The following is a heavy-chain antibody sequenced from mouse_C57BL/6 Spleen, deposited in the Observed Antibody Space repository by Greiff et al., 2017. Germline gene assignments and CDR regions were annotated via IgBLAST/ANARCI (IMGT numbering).Heavy chain of an antibody. CDR2: IYPGDGDT. CDR3: ARDDPYAMDY. V-gene: IGHV1-82*01. J-gene: IGHJ4*01. Sequence: VKLMESGPELVKPGASVKISCKASGYAFSSSWMNWVKQRPGKGLEWIGRIYPGDGDTNYNGKFKGKATLTADKSSSTAYMQLSSLTSEDSAVYFCARDDPYAMDYWGQGTSVTVSS. CDR1: GYAFSSSW.